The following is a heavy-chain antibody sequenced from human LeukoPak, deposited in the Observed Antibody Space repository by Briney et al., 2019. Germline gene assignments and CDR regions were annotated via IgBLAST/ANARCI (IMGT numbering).Heavy chain of an antibody. CDR1: GFTFSSYG. J-gene: IGHJ3*02. D-gene: IGHD3-10*01. V-gene: IGHV3-NL1*01. CDR2: IGPGGDRK. Sequence: PGGSLRLSCAASGFTFSSYGMHWVRQAPGKGLQWVSGIGPGGDRKHYGDSFEGRFTISRDNSKNTVYLQMNSLRVDDTALYYCAQDISWFAFHMWGLGTRVTVSS. CDR3: AQDISWFAFHM.